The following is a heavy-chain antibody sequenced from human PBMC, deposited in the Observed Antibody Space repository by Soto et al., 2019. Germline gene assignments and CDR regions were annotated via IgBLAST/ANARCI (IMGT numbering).Heavy chain of an antibody. D-gene: IGHD2-21*02. J-gene: IGHJ4*02. CDR2: IYNSGST. V-gene: IGHV4-30-2*06. CDR3: ASSRVVTTYCDY. CDR1: GGSISRAGYS. Sequence: QLQLQESGSRLVKPSQTLSLTCAVSGGSISRAGYSWSWIRQSPGKGLAWIGYIYNSGSTFYNPSLKSRLTISVDRSKNQLSLQLNSVTAADTAGYYCASSRVVTTYCDYWGQGTLVTVSS.